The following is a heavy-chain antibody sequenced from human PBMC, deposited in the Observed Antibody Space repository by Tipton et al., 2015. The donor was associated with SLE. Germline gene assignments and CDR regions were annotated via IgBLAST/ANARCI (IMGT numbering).Heavy chain of an antibody. CDR2: IYYSGST. J-gene: IGHJ4*02. Sequence: TLSLPCTVSGGSISSSSYYWGWIRQPPGKGLEWIGSIYYSGSTYYNPSLKSRVTISVDTSKNQFSLKLSSVTAADTAVYYCARDPRGAAAGLFDYWGQGTLVTVSS. D-gene: IGHD6-13*01. CDR1: GGSISSSSYY. V-gene: IGHV4-39*07. CDR3: ARDPRGAAAGLFDY.